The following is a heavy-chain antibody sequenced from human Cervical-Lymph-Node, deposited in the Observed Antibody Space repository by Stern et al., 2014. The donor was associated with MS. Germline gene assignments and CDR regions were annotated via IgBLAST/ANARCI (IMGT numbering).Heavy chain of an antibody. CDR1: GFTFSSYS. V-gene: IGHV3-21*01. J-gene: IGHJ4*02. CDR2: ISSSSNYI. CDR3: ARGPPFDY. Sequence: VQLVQSGGGLVKPGGSLRLSCAASGFTFSSYSMNWVRQAPGKGLEWVSSISSSSNYIYYADSVKGRFTISRDNAKNSLYLQMNSLRVEDTAVYYCARGPPFDYWGQGTLVTVSP.